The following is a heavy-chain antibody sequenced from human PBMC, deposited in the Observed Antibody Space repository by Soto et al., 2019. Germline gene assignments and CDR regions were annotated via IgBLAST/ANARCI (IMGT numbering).Heavy chain of an antibody. V-gene: IGHV3-23*01. D-gene: IGHD1-26*01. CDR1: GFTFSSYA. CDR3: ARRGSGSYYDY. Sequence: EVQLLESGGGLVQPGGSLRLSCAASGFTFSSYAMSWVRQAPGKGLEWVSVISGSGDSTYYADSVKGRFTISRDNSKTTLYLQMNGLRVEDTVVYYCARRGSGSYYDYWGQGTLVTVSS. J-gene: IGHJ4*02. CDR2: ISGSGDST.